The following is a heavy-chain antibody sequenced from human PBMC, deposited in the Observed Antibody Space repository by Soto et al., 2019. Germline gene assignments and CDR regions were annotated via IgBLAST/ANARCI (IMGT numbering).Heavy chain of an antibody. CDR1: GFTFTNYA. Sequence: EVQLLESGGGLVQPGGSLRLSCAASGFTFTNYAMTWARQAPGKGLEWVSSLLRSGSTTYYADSVKGRFTISSDISANSLYLQMDSLRAEDTAVYYCAKDAVSGEGIWLLDSWGQGTVVTVSS. CDR3: AKDAVSGEGIWLLDS. CDR2: LLRSGSTT. V-gene: IGHV3-23*01. D-gene: IGHD2-21*01. J-gene: IGHJ4*02.